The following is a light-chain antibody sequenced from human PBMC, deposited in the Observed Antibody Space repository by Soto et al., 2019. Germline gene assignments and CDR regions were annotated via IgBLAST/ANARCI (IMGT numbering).Light chain of an antibody. V-gene: IGKV3-15*01. CDR3: QQYSMWLWT. Sequence: EIVLTHSPATLSWSPGERATLSCRASQSVSSYLAWYQQKPGQAPRLLIYGASTRATGIPARFSGSGSGTEFTLTISSLQSEDFAVYYCQQYSMWLWTFGQGTKVDIK. J-gene: IGKJ1*01. CDR1: QSVSSY. CDR2: GAS.